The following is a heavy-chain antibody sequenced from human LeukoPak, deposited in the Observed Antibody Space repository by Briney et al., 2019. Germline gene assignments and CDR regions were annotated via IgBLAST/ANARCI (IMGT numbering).Heavy chain of an antibody. V-gene: IGHV3-23*01. D-gene: IGHD3-3*01. CDR3: AKGYDFWSGYYFHAFDI. CDR2: ISGSGGST. Sequence: SGGSLRLSCAASGFTFRSDAMSWVRQAPGKGLEWVSGISGSGGSTYYADSVKGRFTISRDNSKNTLYLQMNSLRAEDTAVYYCAKGYDFWSGYYFHAFDIWGQGTMVTVSS. J-gene: IGHJ3*02. CDR1: GFTFRSDA.